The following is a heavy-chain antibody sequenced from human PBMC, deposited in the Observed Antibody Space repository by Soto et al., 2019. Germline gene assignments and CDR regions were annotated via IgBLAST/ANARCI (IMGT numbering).Heavy chain of an antibody. J-gene: IGHJ2*01. CDR2: TYYRSKWYN. D-gene: IGHD3-3*01. Sequence: SVTCGMAGQDVSDSTAAWYWVWQFPSRGLEWLGRTYYRSKWYNDYAVSVKCRITINPDTSKNQFSLQLNSVTPEDTGVYYCAPQLVAGRVNLFFGCYGVHRDLHTFPTRHSSDL. CDR1: GQDVSDSTAA. V-gene: IGHV6-1*01. CDR3: APQLVAGRVNLFFGCYGVHRDLHTFPTRHSSDL.